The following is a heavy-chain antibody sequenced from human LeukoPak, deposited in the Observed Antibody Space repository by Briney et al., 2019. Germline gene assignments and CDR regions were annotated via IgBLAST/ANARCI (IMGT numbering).Heavy chain of an antibody. J-gene: IGHJ4*02. CDR3: ARDSYYYDTSAWGFFDF. Sequence: PGGSLRLSCAASGFPFDDYAMSWVRQTPAKGLEWVSGINWNGRTTGHADSVKGRFTISRAKNSLYLQMNSLSAEDSALYYCARDSYYYDTSAWGFFDFWGRGTLVTVSS. CDR1: GFPFDDYA. CDR2: INWNGRTT. V-gene: IGHV3-20*04. D-gene: IGHD3-22*01.